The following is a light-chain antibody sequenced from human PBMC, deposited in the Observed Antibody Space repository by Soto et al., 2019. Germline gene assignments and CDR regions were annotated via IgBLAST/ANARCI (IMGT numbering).Light chain of an antibody. Sequence: QSALTQPASVSVSPGQSITISCTGTSSGVGGYNYVSWYQQHPGKAPKLMIYDVSNRPSGVSNRFSGSKSGNTASLTISGLQAEDEADYYCSSYTSSSVVFGGGTKLTVL. CDR3: SSYTSSSVV. V-gene: IGLV2-14*01. J-gene: IGLJ2*01. CDR1: SSGVGGYNY. CDR2: DVS.